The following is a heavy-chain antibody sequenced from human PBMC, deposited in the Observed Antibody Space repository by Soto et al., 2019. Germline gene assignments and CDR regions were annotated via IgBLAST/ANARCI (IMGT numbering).Heavy chain of an antibody. J-gene: IGHJ4*02. V-gene: IGHV4-34*01. D-gene: IGHD6-13*01. CDR2: INHSGRT. CDR3: ARGNIAAALVY. CDR1: GGSISGHY. Sequence: SETLSLTCAVYGGSISGHYWNWIRQPPGKGLEWIGEINHSGRTNYNPSLKSRVTISVDTSKNQFSLNLGSVTAADTAVYYCARGNIAAALVYWGQGTLVTISS.